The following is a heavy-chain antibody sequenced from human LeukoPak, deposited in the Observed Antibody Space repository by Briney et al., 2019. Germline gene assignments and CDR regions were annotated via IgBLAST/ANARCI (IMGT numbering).Heavy chain of an antibody. J-gene: IGHJ4*02. Sequence: GGSLRLSCAASGFTFSSYAMSWVRQAPGKGLEWVSAISGSGGSTYYADSVKGRFTISRDNSKNTLYLQMNSLRAEDTAVYYCAKWGMNSFRYCSSTSCSLYFDYWGQGTLVTVSS. V-gene: IGHV3-23*01. CDR1: GFTFSSYA. CDR2: ISGSGGST. CDR3: AKWGMNSFRYCSSTSCSLYFDY. D-gene: IGHD2-2*01.